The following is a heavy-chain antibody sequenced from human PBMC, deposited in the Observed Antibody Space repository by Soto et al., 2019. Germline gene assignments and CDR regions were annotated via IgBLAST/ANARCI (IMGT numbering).Heavy chain of an antibody. CDR2: IHYSGST. V-gene: IGHV4-61*01. Sequence: PSETLSVSCTVPGGSVNIGTYYWSWIRQPPGKGLEWIGFIHYSGSTNYNPSLKSRVTMSVDTSKNPFSRKLTSVSAADTAVYYCTRGGDAYKNGHWGQATLVNISSGKTYTAVYYCARDGDPYYSDDDCSGSRASHFWGQGTLVTVSS. D-gene: IGHD2-21*01. CDR3: TRGGDAYKNGHWGQATLVNISSGKTYTAVYYCARDGDPYYSDDDCSGSRASHF. CDR1: GGSVNIGTYY. J-gene: IGHJ4*02.